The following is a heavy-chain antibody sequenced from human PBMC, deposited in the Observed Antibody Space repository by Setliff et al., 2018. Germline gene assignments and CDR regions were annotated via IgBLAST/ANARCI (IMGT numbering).Heavy chain of an antibody. CDR3: AREKFYYDGSGYYLDY. CDR1: GYTFTTYA. CDR2: INTNTGGT. J-gene: IGHJ4*02. D-gene: IGHD3-22*01. Sequence: SVKVSCKASGYTFTTYAIGWMRQAPGQGLEWMGWINTNTGGTNYAQNFQGRVTITADESTTTAYMELSSLRSDDTAVYYCAREKFYYDGSGYYLDYWGQGTLVTVSS. V-gene: IGHV1-69*13.